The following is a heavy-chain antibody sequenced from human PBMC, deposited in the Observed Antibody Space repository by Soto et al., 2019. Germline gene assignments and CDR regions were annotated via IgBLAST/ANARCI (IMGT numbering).Heavy chain of an antibody. CDR2: ISGSGDNT. J-gene: IGHJ4*02. CDR3: AKGTLLRESETRDFDY. D-gene: IGHD3-10*01. V-gene: IGHV3-23*01. Sequence: TGGSLRLSCGASGFTFSNYGMSWVRQAPGKGLEWVSSISGSGDNTYYADSVKGRFTISRDNSKNTLYLQMNSLTAEDTAVYYCAKGTLLRESETRDFDYWGQGALVTVSS. CDR1: GFTFSNYG.